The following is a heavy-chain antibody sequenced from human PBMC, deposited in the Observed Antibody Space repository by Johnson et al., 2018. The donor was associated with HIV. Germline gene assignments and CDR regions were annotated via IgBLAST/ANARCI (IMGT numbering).Heavy chain of an antibody. V-gene: IGHV3-48*01. CDR2: ISSSGSTI. CDR3: ARVNHAFDI. J-gene: IGHJ3*02. Sequence: EKLVESGGGLVKPGGSLRLSCAASGFTFNNAWMSWVRQAPGKGLEWVSYISSSGSTIYYADSVRGRFTVSRDNSKNTLYLQMNSLRAEDTAVYYCARVNHAFDIWGQGTMVTVSS. CDR1: GFTFNNAW.